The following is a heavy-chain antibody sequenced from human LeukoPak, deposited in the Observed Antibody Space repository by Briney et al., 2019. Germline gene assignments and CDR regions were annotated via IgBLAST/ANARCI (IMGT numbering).Heavy chain of an antibody. J-gene: IGHJ5*02. CDR3: ARAARSGTNNWFDP. Sequence: PSETLSLTCTVSGGSISSGDYYWSWIRQPPGKGLEWIGYIYYSGSTYYNPSLKSRVTISVDTSKNQFSLKLSSVTAADTAVYYCARAARSGTNNWFDPWGQGTLVTVSS. V-gene: IGHV4-30-4*02. CDR1: GGSISSGDYY. D-gene: IGHD1-26*01. CDR2: IYYSGST.